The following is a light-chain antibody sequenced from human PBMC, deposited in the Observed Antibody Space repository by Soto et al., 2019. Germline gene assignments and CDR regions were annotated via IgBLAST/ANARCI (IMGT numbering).Light chain of an antibody. CDR2: EVN. CDR3: SSYAGK. CDR1: SSDVGGYNY. J-gene: IGLJ2*01. V-gene: IGLV2-8*01. Sequence: QSALTQPPSASGSPGQSVAISCTGTSSDVGGYNYVSWYQQHPGKAPKLIIYEVNKRPSGVPDRFSGSKSGNTASLTVSGLQAEDEADYYCSSYAGKFGGGTKVTVL.